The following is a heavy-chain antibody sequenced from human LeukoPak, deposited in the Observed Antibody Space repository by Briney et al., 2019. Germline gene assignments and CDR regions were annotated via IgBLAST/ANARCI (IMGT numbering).Heavy chain of an antibody. D-gene: IGHD3-10*01. Sequence: SETLSLTCTVSGGSISSGGYYWSWIRQPPGKGLEWIGYIYHSGSTYYNPSLKSRVTISVDRSKNQFSLKLSSVTAADTAVYYCARGPDYYGSDNPDIWGQGTMVTVSS. CDR2: IYHSGST. V-gene: IGHV4-30-2*01. J-gene: IGHJ3*02. CDR3: ARGPDYYGSDNPDI. CDR1: GGSISSGGYY.